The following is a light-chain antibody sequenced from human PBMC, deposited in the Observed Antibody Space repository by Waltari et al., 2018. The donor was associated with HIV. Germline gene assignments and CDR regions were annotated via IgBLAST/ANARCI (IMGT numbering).Light chain of an antibody. CDR1: SSDVGGYHY. CDR3: SSYTSSSTNV. CDR2: EVS. V-gene: IGLV2-14*01. J-gene: IGLJ1*01. Sequence: QSALTQPASVSGSPGQSITISCTGTSSDVGGYHYVSWYQQHPGKAPKLMLYEVSNRPSGFSNRFSGSKSGNTASLTISGLQAEDEADYYCSSYTSSSTNVFGTGTKVTVL.